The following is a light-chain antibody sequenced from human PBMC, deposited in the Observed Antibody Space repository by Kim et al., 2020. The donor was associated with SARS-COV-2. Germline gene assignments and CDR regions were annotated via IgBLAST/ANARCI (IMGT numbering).Light chain of an antibody. J-gene: IGLJ3*02. CDR2: GKN. V-gene: IGLV3-19*01. Sequence: SSELTQDPAVSVALGQTVRITCQGDSLRSYYASWYQQKLGQAPVLVIYGKNNRPSGIPDRFSGSSSGNTASLTITGAQAEDEADYYCNSRDSSGNHWVFG. CDR3: NSRDSSGNHWV. CDR1: SLRSYY.